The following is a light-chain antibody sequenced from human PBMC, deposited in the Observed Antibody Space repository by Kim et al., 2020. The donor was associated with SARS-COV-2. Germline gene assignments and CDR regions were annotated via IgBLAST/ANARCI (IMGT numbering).Light chain of an antibody. J-gene: IGKJ4*01. CDR2: GAS. CDR3: QQYVTSPLT. CDR1: QSFGRN. Sequence: EIVLTQSPGTLSLSPGERATLSCRASQSFGRNLAWYQQKPGQAPRLLISGASTRATGIPDRFSGSGSGTDFTLTISRLEPEDFAVYYCQQYVTSPLTFGGGTKVDIK. V-gene: IGKV3-20*01.